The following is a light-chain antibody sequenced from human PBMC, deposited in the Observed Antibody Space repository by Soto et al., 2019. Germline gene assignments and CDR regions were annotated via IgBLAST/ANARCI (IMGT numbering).Light chain of an antibody. J-gene: IGKJ4*01. V-gene: IGKV3D-15*01. CDR1: ENVGTN. CDR2: GSS. Sequence: IVMTQSPATLSVSPGDEVTLSCRASENVGTNLAWYQQKPGQAPRLLIYGSSTRATGIPATFSGSGPGTEFTLTISSLQSEESAIYYCQQYNNWGLSFGGGTKVEIK. CDR3: QQYNNWGLS.